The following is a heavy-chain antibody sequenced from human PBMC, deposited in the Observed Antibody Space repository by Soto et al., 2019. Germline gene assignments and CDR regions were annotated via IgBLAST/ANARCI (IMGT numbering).Heavy chain of an antibody. J-gene: IGHJ6*02. CDR3: ARVPDV. CDR2: IYHSGST. V-gene: IGHV4-30-2*01. CDR1: GGSFSGDS. Sequence: SETLSLTCDVYGGSFSGDSWTWIRQPPGKGLEWIGYIYHSGSTYYNPSLKSRVTISVDRSKNQFSLKLSSVTAADTAVYYCARVPDVWGQGTTVTVSS.